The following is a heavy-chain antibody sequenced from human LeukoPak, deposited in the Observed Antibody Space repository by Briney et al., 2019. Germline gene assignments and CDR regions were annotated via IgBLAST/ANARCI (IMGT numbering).Heavy chain of an antibody. CDR2: ISSSGSTI. Sequence: QPGGSLRLSCAASGFTFSSYEMNWVRQAPGKGLEWVSYISSSGSTIYYADSVKGLFTISRDNSKNTLYLQMNSLRAEDTAVYYCAKRGGSGSSHRGFDPWGQGTLVTVSS. D-gene: IGHD3-10*01. CDR1: GFTFSSYE. J-gene: IGHJ5*02. V-gene: IGHV3-48*03. CDR3: AKRGGSGSSHRGFDP.